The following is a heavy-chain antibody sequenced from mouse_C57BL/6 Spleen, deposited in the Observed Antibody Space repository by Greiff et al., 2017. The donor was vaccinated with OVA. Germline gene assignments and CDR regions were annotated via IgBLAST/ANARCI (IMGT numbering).Heavy chain of an antibody. J-gene: IGHJ2*01. CDR2: INPNNGGT. D-gene: IGHD1-2*01. V-gene: IGHV1-22*01. CDR1: GYTFTDYN. CDR3: ARSTLGFLYFDY. Sequence: EVQLQQSGPELVKPGASVKMSCKASGYTFTDYNMHWVKQSHGKSLEWIGYINPNNGGTSYNQKFKGKATLTVNKSSSTAYMELRSLTSEDSAVYYCARSTLGFLYFDYWGQGTTLTVSS.